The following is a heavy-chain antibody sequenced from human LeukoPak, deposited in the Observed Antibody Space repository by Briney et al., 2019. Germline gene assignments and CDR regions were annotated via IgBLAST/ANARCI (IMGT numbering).Heavy chain of an antibody. CDR2: IIPSGHTT. Sequence: GGSLRLSCAASGFTFSSYSMDWVRQAPGKGLEWVSGIIPSGHTTYYADSVRGRFTISRDNSRNTLYLQMNSLRAEDTAVYYCAKDDRWLQFCCWGQGTLVTVSA. D-gene: IGHD5-24*01. CDR1: GFTFSSYS. J-gene: IGHJ4*02. V-gene: IGHV3-23*01. CDR3: AKDDRWLQFCC.